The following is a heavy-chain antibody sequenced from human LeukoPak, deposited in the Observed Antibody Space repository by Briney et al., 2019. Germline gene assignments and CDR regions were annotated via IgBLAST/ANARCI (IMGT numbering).Heavy chain of an antibody. CDR1: GYSFTSYW. Sequence: GESLKISCKGSGYSFTSYWIGWVRQMPGKGLEWMGIIYPGDSDTRYSPSFQGQVIISADKSISTAYLQWSSLKASDTAIYYCARTIASSVNAFDIWGQGTMVTVSS. D-gene: IGHD6-13*01. V-gene: IGHV5-51*01. J-gene: IGHJ3*02. CDR3: ARTIASSVNAFDI. CDR2: IYPGDSDT.